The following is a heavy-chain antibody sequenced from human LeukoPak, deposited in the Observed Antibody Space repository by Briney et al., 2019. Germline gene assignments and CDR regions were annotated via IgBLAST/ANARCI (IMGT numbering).Heavy chain of an antibody. CDR3: ARQEYYYDSSGSFDY. J-gene: IGHJ4*02. V-gene: IGHV1-46*01. D-gene: IGHD3-22*01. CDR2: INPSGGST. Sequence: ASVKASCKASGYTFTSYYMHWVRQAPGQGLEWMGIINPSGGSTSYAQKFQGRVTMTRDTSTSTVYMELSSLRSEDTAVYYCARQEYYYDSSGSFDYWGQGTLVTVSS. CDR1: GYTFTSYY.